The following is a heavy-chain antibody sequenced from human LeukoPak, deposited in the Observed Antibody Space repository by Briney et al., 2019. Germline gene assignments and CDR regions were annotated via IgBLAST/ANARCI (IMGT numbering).Heavy chain of an antibody. D-gene: IGHD2-21*02. CDR3: AKDKGGGDYSDDAFDI. Sequence: GGSLRLSCAASGFTFDDYAMHWVRQAPGKGLEWVSGISWNSGSIDYADSVKGRFTISRDNAKNSLYLQMNSLRAEDTALYYCAKDKGGGDYSDDAFDIWGQGTMVTVSS. CDR1: GFTFDDYA. J-gene: IGHJ3*02. CDR2: ISWNSGSI. V-gene: IGHV3-9*01.